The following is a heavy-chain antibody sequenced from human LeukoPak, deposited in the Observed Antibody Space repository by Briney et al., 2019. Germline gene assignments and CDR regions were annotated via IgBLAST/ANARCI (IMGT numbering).Heavy chain of an antibody. CDR1: GFTFNRYS. CDR2: IVSNGGNT. CDR3: ARGGYYAASDI. D-gene: IGHD3-3*01. J-gene: IGHJ4*02. V-gene: IGHV3-64*02. Sequence: GGSLRLSCAASGFTFNRYSMLWVRQAPGKGLEYVSAIVSNGGNTYYADSVRGRFTISRDNSKDTVYLQMGSLRPEDTAVYYCARGGYYAASDIWGQGALVTVSS.